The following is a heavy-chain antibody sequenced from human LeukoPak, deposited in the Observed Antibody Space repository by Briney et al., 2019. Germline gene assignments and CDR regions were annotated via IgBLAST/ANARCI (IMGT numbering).Heavy chain of an antibody. V-gene: IGHV4-34*01. J-gene: IGHJ4*02. CDR3: VRYGGNRDY. CDR2: INHSGST. CDR1: GGSFSGYY. D-gene: IGHD4-23*01. Sequence: PSETLSLTCAVYGGSFSGYYWSWIRQPPGKGLEWIGEINHSGSTNYNPSLKSRVTISVDTSENQFSLKLSSVTAADTAVYYCVRYGGNRDYWGQGTLVTVSS.